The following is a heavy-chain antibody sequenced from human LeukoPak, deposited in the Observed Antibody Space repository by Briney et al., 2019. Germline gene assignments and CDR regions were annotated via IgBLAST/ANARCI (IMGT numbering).Heavy chain of an antibody. D-gene: IGHD1-14*01. CDR2: IKQDGSEA. J-gene: IGHJ4*02. Sequence: SGGSLRLSCAASGFTFSNYGMHWVRQAPGKGLEWVANIKQDGSEANYVGSVKGRFTISRDNAKNSLYLQMNSLRTEDTAVYYCARGDWEPSDHWGQGTLVTVSS. CDR3: ARGDWEPSDH. V-gene: IGHV3-7*04. CDR1: GFTFSNYG.